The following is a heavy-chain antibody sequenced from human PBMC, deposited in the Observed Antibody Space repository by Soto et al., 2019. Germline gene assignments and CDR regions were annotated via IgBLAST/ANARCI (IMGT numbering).Heavy chain of an antibody. V-gene: IGHV3-23*01. D-gene: IGHD3-16*01. CDR3: AKVGPSYYYGMDV. J-gene: IGHJ6*02. Sequence: GASVKVSCAASGLDFSSEVMCWVRQAPGKGLEWVSSISGSGRTIYHADSMRGRFAISRDNSKNSLYLQLNNLRVDDTAVYYCAKVGPSYYYGMDVWGQGTTVTVSS. CDR1: GLDFSSEV. CDR2: ISGSGRTI.